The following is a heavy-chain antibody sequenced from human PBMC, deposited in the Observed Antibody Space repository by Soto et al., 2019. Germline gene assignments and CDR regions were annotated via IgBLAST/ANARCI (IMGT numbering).Heavy chain of an antibody. V-gene: IGHV1-18*01. D-gene: IGHD3-22*01. J-gene: IGHJ3*02. CDR1: GYTFTSYG. Sequence: GASVKVSCKASGYTFTSYGISWVRQAPGQALEWMGWISAYNGNTNYAQKLQGRVTMTTDTSTSTAYMELRSLRSDDTAVYYCARDLKWLCRSVKRHSLDAFDIWGQGTMVTVSS. CDR3: ARDLKWLCRSVKRHSLDAFDI. CDR2: ISAYNGNT.